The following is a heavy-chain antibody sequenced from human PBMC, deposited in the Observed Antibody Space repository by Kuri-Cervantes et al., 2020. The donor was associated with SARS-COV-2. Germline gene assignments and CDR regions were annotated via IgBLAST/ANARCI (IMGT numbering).Heavy chain of an antibody. Sequence: GESLKISCAASGFTFSNAWMNWVRRAPGKGLEWVGRIKSKTDGGTTDYAAPVKGRFTISRDDSKNMLSLQMNSLKTEDTAVYYCTSYAGGGVARDAFDIWGQGTVVTVSS. CDR2: IKSKTDGGTT. D-gene: IGHD2-2*01. CDR1: GFTFSNAW. J-gene: IGHJ3*02. V-gene: IGHV3-15*07. CDR3: TSYAGGGVARDAFDI.